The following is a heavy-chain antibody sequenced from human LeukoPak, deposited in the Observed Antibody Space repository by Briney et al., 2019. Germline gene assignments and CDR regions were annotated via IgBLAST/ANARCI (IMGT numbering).Heavy chain of an antibody. D-gene: IGHD1-26*01. CDR2: ISASGEST. CDR1: GFTFSSYA. CDR3: AKGEWGLSYLFDY. V-gene: IGHV3-23*01. Sequence: GGSLRLSCAASGFTFSSYAMCWVRQAPGKGLEWVSCISASGESTYNADSVRGRFTISRDNSKNTLYLQLNSLRAEDTAIYYSAKGEWGLSYLFDYWGQGTLVIVSS. J-gene: IGHJ4*02.